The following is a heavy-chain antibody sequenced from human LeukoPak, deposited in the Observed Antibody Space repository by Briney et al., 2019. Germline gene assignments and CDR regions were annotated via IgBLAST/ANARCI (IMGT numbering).Heavy chain of an antibody. CDR3: ARDSLGGDY. CDR1: GFTFGTFG. J-gene: IGHJ4*02. V-gene: IGHV3-33*01. D-gene: IGHD3-16*01. CDR2: IWNDGSKK. Sequence: GGSLRLSCAASGFTFGTFGMHWVRRAPGKGLEWVAVIWNDGSKKFYADSVKGRFTISRDNSKSTLYLQMSSLRAEDTAVYYCARDSLGGDYWGQGTLVTVSS.